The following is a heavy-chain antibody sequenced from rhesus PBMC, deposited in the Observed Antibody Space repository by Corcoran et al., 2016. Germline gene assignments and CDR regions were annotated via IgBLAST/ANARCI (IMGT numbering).Heavy chain of an antibody. CDR3: ARDIAAAVHFDY. CDR2: ISGSGWRT. J-gene: IGHJ4*01. CDR1: GGSISSNY. Sequence: QLQLQESGPGLVKPSETLSLTCAVSGGSISSNYWSWIRQPPGKGLEWIGRISGSGWRTDDNPSLKSRVTISTDTSKNQFSLKLSSVTAADTAVYYCARDIAAAVHFDYWGQGVLVTVSS. D-gene: IGHD6-25*01. V-gene: IGHV4-173*01.